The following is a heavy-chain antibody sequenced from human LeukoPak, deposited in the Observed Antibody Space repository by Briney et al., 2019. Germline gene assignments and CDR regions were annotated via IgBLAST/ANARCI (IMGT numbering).Heavy chain of an antibody. Sequence: PSETLSLTCTVSGGSISSYYWSWIRQPPGKGLEWIGEINHSGSTNYNPSLKSRVTISVDTSKNQFSLKLSSVTAADTAVYYCARTHYGSGSYYLRRDWFDPWGQGTLVTVSS. CDR2: INHSGST. CDR1: GGSISSYY. CDR3: ARTHYGSGSYYLRRDWFDP. D-gene: IGHD3-10*01. V-gene: IGHV4-34*01. J-gene: IGHJ5*02.